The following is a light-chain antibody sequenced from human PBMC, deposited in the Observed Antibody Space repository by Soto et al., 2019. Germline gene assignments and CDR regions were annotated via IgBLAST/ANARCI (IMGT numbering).Light chain of an antibody. Sequence: EIVMTQSPATLSVSPGERVTLSCRASQSVRRNLAWYQQKPGQPPRLLIYGASTRLTGVPGRFSGSGSGTEFTLTISSLQSEDFAVYYCQQYYNWWTFGQGTKVESK. CDR1: QSVRRN. CDR3: QQYYNWWT. V-gene: IGKV3-15*01. CDR2: GAS. J-gene: IGKJ1*01.